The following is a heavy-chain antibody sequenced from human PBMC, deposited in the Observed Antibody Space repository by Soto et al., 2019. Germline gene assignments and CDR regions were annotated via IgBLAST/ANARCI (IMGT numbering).Heavy chain of an antibody. CDR2: IDGGGRT. J-gene: IGHJ3*02. D-gene: IGHD3-3*01. V-gene: IGHV3-53*01. CDR3: ARGDGTSYDFWSGYSNAFDI. Sequence: HPGGSLRLSCAASGFTVSYNYMNWVRQAPGKGLEWVSLIDGGGRTYYADSVKGRFTISRDNSKNTLDLQMNSLRAEDTAVYYCARGDGTSYDFWSGYSNAFDIWGQGTMVTVSS. CDR1: GFTVSYNY.